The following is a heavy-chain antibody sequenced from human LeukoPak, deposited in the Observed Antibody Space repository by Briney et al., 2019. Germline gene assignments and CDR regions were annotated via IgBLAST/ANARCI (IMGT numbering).Heavy chain of an antibody. V-gene: IGHV3-66*01. CDR1: EFSVGSNY. Sequence: PGGSLRLSCAASEFSVGSNYMTWVRQAPGKGLEWVSLIYSGGSTYYADSVKGRFTISRDNSKNSLYLQMNSLRAEDTAVYYCANYGSGSPRIYYYYYMDVWGKGTTVTVSS. CDR3: ANYGSGSPRIYYYYYMDV. CDR2: IYSGGST. J-gene: IGHJ6*03. D-gene: IGHD3-10*01.